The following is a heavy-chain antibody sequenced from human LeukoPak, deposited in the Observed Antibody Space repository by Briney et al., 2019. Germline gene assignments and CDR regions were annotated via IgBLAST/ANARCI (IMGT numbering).Heavy chain of an antibody. CDR3: ARDWANYYDSSGYYDY. D-gene: IGHD3-22*01. CDR2: INGDGSST. V-gene: IGHV3-74*01. CDR1: GFTFSSYW. Sequence: GGSLRLSCAASGFTFSSYWMHWVRQAPGKGLVWVSRINGDGSSTDYADSVKGRFTISRDNAKKALYLQMNSLGVEDTAVYYCARDWANYYDSSGYYDYWGQGTLVTVSS. J-gene: IGHJ4*02.